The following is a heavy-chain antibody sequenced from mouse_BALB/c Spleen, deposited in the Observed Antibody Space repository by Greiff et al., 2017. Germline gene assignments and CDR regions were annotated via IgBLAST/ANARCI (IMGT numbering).Heavy chain of an antibody. V-gene: IGHV1S81*02. CDR1: GYTFTSYW. D-gene: IGHD2-1*01. CDR3: ARRPYGNYVDY. CDR2: INPSNGRT. J-gene: IGHJ2*01. Sequence: QVQLQQSGAELVKPGASVKLSCKASGYTFTSYWMHWVKQRPGQGLEWIGEINPSNGRTNYNEKFKSKATLTVDKSSSTAYMQLSSLTSEDSAVYYCARRPYGNYVDYWGQGTTLTVSS.